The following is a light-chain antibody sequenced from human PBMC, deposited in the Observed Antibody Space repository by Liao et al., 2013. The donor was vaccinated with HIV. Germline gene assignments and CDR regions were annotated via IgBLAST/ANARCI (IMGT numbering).Light chain of an antibody. CDR2: NDG. CDR3: YSAADNSWV. J-gene: IGLJ3*02. CDR1: NIGAKS. Sequence: SYVLTQPPSVSVAPGKTANITCGGNNIGAKSVHWYQQRPGQAPMVVIYNDGDRPSGIPERFSGSSSGTTVTLTISGAQVEDEADYYCYSAADNSWVFGGGTKLTVL. V-gene: IGLV3-21*01.